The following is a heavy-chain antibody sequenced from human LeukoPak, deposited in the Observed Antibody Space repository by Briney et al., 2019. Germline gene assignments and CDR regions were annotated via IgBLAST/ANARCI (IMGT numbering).Heavy chain of an antibody. CDR2: IDHSGST. Sequence: PSETLSLTCAVYGGSFSGYYWSWIRRPPGKGLEWIGEIDHSGSTNYNPSLKSRVTISVDTSKNQFSLKLSSVTAADTAVYYCARHEDTAMVVSPFDYWGQGTLVTVSS. CDR3: ARHEDTAMVVSPFDY. J-gene: IGHJ4*02. V-gene: IGHV4-34*01. CDR1: GGSFSGYY. D-gene: IGHD5-18*01.